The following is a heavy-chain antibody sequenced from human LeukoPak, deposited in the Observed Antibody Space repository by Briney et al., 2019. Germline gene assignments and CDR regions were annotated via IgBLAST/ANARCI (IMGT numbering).Heavy chain of an antibody. D-gene: IGHD3-16*01. J-gene: IGHJ4*02. V-gene: IGHV3-53*01. CDR2: IYSGGST. Sequence: PGGSLRLSCAASGFTFSDSYMTWVRQAPGKGLEWVSVIYSGGSTYYADSVKGRFTISRDNSKNTLYLQMNSLRAEDTAVYYCARGETGGIDYWGQGTLVTVSS. CDR1: GFTFSDSY. CDR3: ARGETGGIDY.